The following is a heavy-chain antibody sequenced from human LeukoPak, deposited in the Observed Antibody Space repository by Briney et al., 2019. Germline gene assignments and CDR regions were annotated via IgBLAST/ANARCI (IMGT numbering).Heavy chain of an antibody. Sequence: PGGSLRLSCAASGFTFSSYGMHWVRQAPGKGLEWVAFIRYDGSNKYYADSVKGRFTISRDNSKNTLYLQMNSLRAEDTAVYYCAKEKLLWFGEFLFDYWGQGTLVTVSS. J-gene: IGHJ4*02. D-gene: IGHD3-10*01. CDR3: AKEKLLWFGEFLFDY. CDR1: GFTFSSYG. V-gene: IGHV3-30*02. CDR2: IRYDGSNK.